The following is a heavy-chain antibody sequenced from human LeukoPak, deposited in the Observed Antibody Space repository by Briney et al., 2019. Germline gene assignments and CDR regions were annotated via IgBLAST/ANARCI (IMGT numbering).Heavy chain of an antibody. CDR1: GFTFADYG. V-gene: IGHV3-49*03. Sequence: QPGRSLRLSCTVSGFTFADYGMSWFRQAPGKGLEWVVLIRRKLYGETTEYAASVKGRFIISRDDSKSVTYLQMDSLQIEDTAVYYCTRSTSSWASPFDSWGQGTLVTVSS. D-gene: IGHD6-13*01. CDR2: IRRKLYGETT. J-gene: IGHJ4*02. CDR3: TRSTSSWASPFDS.